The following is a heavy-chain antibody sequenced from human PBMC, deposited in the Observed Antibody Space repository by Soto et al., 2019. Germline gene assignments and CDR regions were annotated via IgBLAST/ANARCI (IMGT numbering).Heavy chain of an antibody. CDR1: GGSISSYY. J-gene: IGHJ4*02. V-gene: IGHV4-59*01. CDR3: ARTSSIRWHFDY. D-gene: IGHD2-15*01. CDR2: IYYSGST. Sequence: SETLSLTCTVSGGSISSYYWSWIRQPPGKGLEWIGYIYYSGSTNYNPSLKSRVTISVDTSKNQFSLKLRSVTAADTAVYYCARTSSIRWHFDYWGQGTLVTVSS.